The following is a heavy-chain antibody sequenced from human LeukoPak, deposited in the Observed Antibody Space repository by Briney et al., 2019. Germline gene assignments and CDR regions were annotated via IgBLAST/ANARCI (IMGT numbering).Heavy chain of an antibody. CDR3: ARDGAQYDYVWGSYRRDAFDI. J-gene: IGHJ3*02. CDR2: IIPIFGTA. CDR1: GYTFTSYG. V-gene: IGHV1-69*13. Sequence: SVKVSCKASGYTFTSYGISWVRQAPGQGLEWMGGIIPIFGTANYAQKFQGRVTITADESTSTAYMELSSLRSEDTAVYYCARDGAQYDYVWGSYRRDAFDIWGQGTMVTVSS. D-gene: IGHD3-16*02.